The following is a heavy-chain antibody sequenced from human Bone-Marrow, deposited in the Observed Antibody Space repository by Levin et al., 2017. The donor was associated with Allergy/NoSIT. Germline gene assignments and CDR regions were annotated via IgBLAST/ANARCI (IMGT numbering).Heavy chain of an antibody. CDR3: ARRTAKERGY. J-gene: IGHJ4*02. CDR1: GFFFVDYV. CDR2: IRSRSSNYAT. V-gene: IGHV3-73*01. D-gene: IGHD1-14*01. Sequence: GGSLRLSCAASGFFFVDYVLHWVRQAPGKGLEWVGRIRSRSSNYATAYAVAVEGRFTISRDDSTNMAYLQMNNLKIDDTAVYFCARRTAKERGYWGPGTLVTV.